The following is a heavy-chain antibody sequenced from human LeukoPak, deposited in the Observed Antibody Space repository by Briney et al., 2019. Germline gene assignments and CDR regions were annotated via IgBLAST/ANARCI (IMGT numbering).Heavy chain of an antibody. Sequence: GGSLRLSCVGSGFTFSNYWMTWVRQAPGKGQEWVANIKQDGSEKYYGDSVKGRFTISRDNAKNSLYLQMNSLRVEDTAVYYCPRSPLYGMDVWGQGTTVTVAS. CDR3: PRSPLYGMDV. J-gene: IGHJ6*02. CDR1: GFTFSNYW. CDR2: IKQDGSEK. V-gene: IGHV3-7*01.